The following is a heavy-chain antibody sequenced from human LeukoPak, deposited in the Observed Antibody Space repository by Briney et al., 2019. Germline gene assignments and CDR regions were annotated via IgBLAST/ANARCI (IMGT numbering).Heavy chain of an antibody. CDR1: GFIFGDYA. V-gene: IGHV3-49*03. CDR2: IRSKPYGGTT. J-gene: IGHJ4*02. CDR3: AKRSFDY. Sequence: GGSLRLSCTATGFIFGDYAMSWFRQAPGKGLEWVSFIRSKPYGGTTEYAASVKGRFTISRDDSKSIVYLQMNSLKTEDTAIYYCAKRSFDYWGQGTLVTVSS.